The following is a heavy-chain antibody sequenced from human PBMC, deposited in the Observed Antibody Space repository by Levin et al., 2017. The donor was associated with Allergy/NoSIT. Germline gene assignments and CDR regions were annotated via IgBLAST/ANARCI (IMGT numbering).Heavy chain of an antibody. J-gene: IGHJ3*01. V-gene: IGHV3-74*01. CDR2: INGDGTRT. Sequence: QSGGSLRLSCAASGFTFSTYWMYWVRQVPGKGLVWVSRINGDGTRTTYADFVKGRFTIFRDNAKNTLHLQMNTLRAEDTALYYCTRRYKWNDEEADDAVELWGQGTMVTVYS. D-gene: IGHD1-1*01. CDR3: TRRYKWNDEEADDAVEL. CDR1: GFTFSTYW.